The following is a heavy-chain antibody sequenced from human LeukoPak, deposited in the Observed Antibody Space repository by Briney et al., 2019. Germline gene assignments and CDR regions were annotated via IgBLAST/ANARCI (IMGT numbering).Heavy chain of an antibody. V-gene: IGHV3-33*01. CDR1: GFAFRTHG. CDR2: IWYDGSKK. D-gene: IGHD3-3*01. CDR3: ARDTYYDFWSGYFTSAEYFQH. Sequence: GRSLRLSCAASGFAFRTHGMHWVRQAPGKGLEWVAVIWYDGSKKYYADSVKGRFTISRDNSKSTLYLQMNSLRAEDTAVYYCARDTYYDFWSGYFTSAEYFQHWGQGTLVTVSS. J-gene: IGHJ1*01.